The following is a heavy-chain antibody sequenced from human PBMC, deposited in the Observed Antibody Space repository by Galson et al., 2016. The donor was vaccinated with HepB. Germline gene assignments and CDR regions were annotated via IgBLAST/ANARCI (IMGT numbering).Heavy chain of an antibody. Sequence: SLRLSCAASGFGFSDYYMSWVRQAPGKGLEWISYISGNNIYTNYAASVKGRFTISRDNAKNSVYLQMNSLRAEDTAVYYCARDVSDYDYYGLDVWGQGTTVTVSS. J-gene: IGHJ6*02. CDR3: ARDVSDYDYYGLDV. CDR2: ISGNNIYT. D-gene: IGHD3-3*02. CDR1: GFGFSDYY. V-gene: IGHV3-11*06.